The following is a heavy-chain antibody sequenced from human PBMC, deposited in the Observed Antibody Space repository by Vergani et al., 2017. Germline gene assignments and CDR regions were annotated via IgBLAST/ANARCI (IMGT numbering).Heavy chain of an antibody. CDR2: ISGSGGST. D-gene: IGHD1-7*01. Sequence: EVQLLESGGGLVQPGGSLRLSCAASGFTFSSYAMSWVRQAPGKGLEWVSAISGSGGSTYYADSVKGRFTISRDNSKNTLYLQMNSLRAEDTAVYYCAIGFWNYGDNNDYWGQGTLVTVSS. V-gene: IGHV3-23*01. CDR1: GFTFSSYA. CDR3: AIGFWNYGDNNDY. J-gene: IGHJ4*02.